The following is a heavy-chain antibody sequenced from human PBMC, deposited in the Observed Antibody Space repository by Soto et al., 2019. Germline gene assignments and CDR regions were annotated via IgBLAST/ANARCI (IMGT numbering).Heavy chain of an antibody. CDR3: ARSEEDSDYYYYGMDV. CDR2: TYYRSRWYS. Sequence: SQTLSLTCVGSGDTVSSNSVAWNWVRQSPSRGLEWLGRTYYRSRWYSDYEVSVRSRIDINADTSKNQVSLQLKSVTPEDTAVYYCARSEEDSDYYYYGMDVWGQGTTVTVSS. D-gene: IGHD2-15*01. J-gene: IGHJ6*02. V-gene: IGHV6-1*01. CDR1: GDTVSSNSVA.